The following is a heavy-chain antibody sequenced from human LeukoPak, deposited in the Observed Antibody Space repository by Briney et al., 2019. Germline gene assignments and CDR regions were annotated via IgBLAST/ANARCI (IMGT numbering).Heavy chain of an antibody. CDR3: ARGSGYGSGSYYMGGYYFDY. D-gene: IGHD3-10*01. J-gene: IGHJ4*02. CDR1: GGSFSGYY. Sequence: SETLSLTCAVYGGSFSGYYWSWIRQPPGKGLEWIGESNHSGSTNYNPSLKSPVTISVDTSKNQFSLKLSSVTAADTAVYYCARGSGYGSGSYYMGGYYFDYWGQGTLVTVSS. V-gene: IGHV4-34*01. CDR2: SNHSGST.